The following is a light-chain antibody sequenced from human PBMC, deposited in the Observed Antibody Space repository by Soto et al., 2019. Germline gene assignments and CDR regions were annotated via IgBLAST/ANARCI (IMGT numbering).Light chain of an antibody. CDR3: QQYNNWPPRT. CDR2: GAS. J-gene: IGKJ1*01. Sequence: EIVRTHSPATLSVSPGERATLSCRPSQSVSSNLAWYQQKPGQAPRLLIYGASTRATGIPARFSGSGSGTEFTLTISSLQSEDFAVYYCQQYNNWPPRTFGQGTKVDIK. CDR1: QSVSSN. V-gene: IGKV3-15*01.